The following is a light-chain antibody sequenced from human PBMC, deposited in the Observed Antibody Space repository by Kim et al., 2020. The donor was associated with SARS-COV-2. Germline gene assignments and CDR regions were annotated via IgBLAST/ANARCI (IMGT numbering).Light chain of an antibody. CDR2: DNS. Sequence: QRVTNSCTGSSSNIGAGYDVHWYQQLPGTAPKLLIYDNSNRPSGVPDRFSGSKSGTSASLAITGLQAEDEADYYCQSYDSSLSALYVFGTGTKVTVL. J-gene: IGLJ1*01. V-gene: IGLV1-40*01. CDR1: SSNIGAGYD. CDR3: QSYDSSLSALYV.